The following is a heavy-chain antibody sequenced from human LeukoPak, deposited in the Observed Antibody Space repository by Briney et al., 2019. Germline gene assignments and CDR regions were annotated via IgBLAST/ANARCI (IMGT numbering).Heavy chain of an antibody. D-gene: IGHD2-2*01. V-gene: IGHV3-11*01. CDR1: GFTFSDYY. CDR3: ARRDCSSTSCRYYYYGMDV. J-gene: IGHJ6*02. CDR2: ISSSGSTI. Sequence: GGSLRLSCAASGFTFSDYYMSWIRQAPGKGLEWVSYISSSGSTIYYADSVKGRFTISRDNAKNSLYLQMNSPRAEDTAVYYCARRDCSSTSCRYYYYGMDVWGQGTTVTVSS.